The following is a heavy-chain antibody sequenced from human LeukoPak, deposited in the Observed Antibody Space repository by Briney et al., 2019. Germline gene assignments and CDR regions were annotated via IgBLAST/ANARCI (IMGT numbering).Heavy chain of an antibody. CDR2: INTKSGGT. CDR3: ARVPSPMTHAY. V-gene: IGHV1-2*02. J-gene: IGHJ4*02. CDR1: GYTFTGYY. Sequence: GASVKVSCKASGYTFTGYYMHWVRQAPGQGLEWMGWINTKSGGTNYIQKFQGRVTMTRDTSISTAYMELSRLRSDDTAVYYCARVPSPMTHAYWGQGTLVTVSS.